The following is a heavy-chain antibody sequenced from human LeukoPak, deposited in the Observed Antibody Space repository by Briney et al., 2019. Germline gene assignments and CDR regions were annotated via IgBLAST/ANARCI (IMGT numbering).Heavy chain of an antibody. Sequence: GGSLRLSCSASGCTFTNAWMSWVRQAPGKGLEWVGRIESTAVGGTADYAAPVRGRFTISRDDSNNTLYLQTNSLKLEDTGVYYCTTDFDTWGQGTLVTVSS. D-gene: IGHD3-9*01. CDR3: TTDFDT. CDR2: IESTAVGGTA. J-gene: IGHJ4*03. CDR1: GCTFTNAW. V-gene: IGHV3-15*04.